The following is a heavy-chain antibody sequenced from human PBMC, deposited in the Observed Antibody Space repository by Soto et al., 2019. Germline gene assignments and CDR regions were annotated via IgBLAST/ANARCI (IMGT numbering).Heavy chain of an antibody. D-gene: IGHD3-22*01. Sequence: SETLSLTCTVSGGSISSGGYYWSWIRQHPGKGLEWIGYIYYSGSTYYNPSLKSRVTISVDTSKNQFSLKLSSVTAADTAVYYCARDMRTYYYDSSGSKTGDAFDIWGQGTMVTVSS. CDR1: GGSISSGGYY. V-gene: IGHV4-31*03. CDR3: ARDMRTYYYDSSGSKTGDAFDI. J-gene: IGHJ3*02. CDR2: IYYSGST.